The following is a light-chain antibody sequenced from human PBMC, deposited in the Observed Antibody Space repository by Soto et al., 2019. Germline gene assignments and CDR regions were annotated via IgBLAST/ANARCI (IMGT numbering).Light chain of an antibody. CDR2: EVN. CDR3: YSFAGFNTQ. V-gene: IGLV2-23*02. CDR1: SSGIGTFNL. Sequence: QSVLTQPASVSGSPGQSIAISCTGNSSGIGTFNLVSWYQQHPGRAPKLIIYEVNKRLSGISSRFSASKSGNTASLTISGLQADDEADYYCYSFAGFNTQFGGGTQLTVL. J-gene: IGLJ2*01.